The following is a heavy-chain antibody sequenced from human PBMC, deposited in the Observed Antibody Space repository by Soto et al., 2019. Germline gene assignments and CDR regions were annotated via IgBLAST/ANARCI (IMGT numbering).Heavy chain of an antibody. CDR1: GFTFSSYS. J-gene: IGHJ3*02. V-gene: IGHV3-21*01. D-gene: IGHD3-22*01. CDR3: ARAVFGDSSGYYYGWAFDI. Sequence: LRLSFAASGFTFSSYSMNWVRQAPGKGLEWVSSISSSSSYIHYADSVKGRFTISRDNAKNSLYLQMNSLRAEDTAVYYCARAVFGDSSGYYYGWAFDIWGQGTMVTVSS. CDR2: ISSSSSYI.